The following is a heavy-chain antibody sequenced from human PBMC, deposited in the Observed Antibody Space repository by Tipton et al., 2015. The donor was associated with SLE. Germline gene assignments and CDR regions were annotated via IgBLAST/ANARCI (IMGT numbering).Heavy chain of an antibody. J-gene: IGHJ6*04. CDR1: GDSISGSTYY. CDR2: ISYGGRN. D-gene: IGHD1-7*01. CDR3: ARATDWNLSPDV. V-gene: IGHV4-39*07. Sequence: TLSLTCIVSGDSISGSTYYWGWIRQPPGKGLEWIGSISYGGRNYYNPSLGSRLTISVDTSKDQFSLRLTSVTAADTAVYYCARATDWNLSPDVWGKGTTVTVSS.